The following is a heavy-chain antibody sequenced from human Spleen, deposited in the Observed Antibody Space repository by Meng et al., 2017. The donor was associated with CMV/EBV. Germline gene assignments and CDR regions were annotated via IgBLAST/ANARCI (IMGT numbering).Heavy chain of an antibody. CDR2: VFHSGST. D-gene: IGHD6-13*01. CDR3: ASARWDC. CDR1: GFTFSSYS. V-gene: IGHV4-34*12. J-gene: IGHJ4*01. Sequence: ESLKISCAASGFTFSSYSMNWVRQPPGKGLEWIGEVFHSGSTNYNPSLESRVTISMDRSNNQFSLSLTSVTAADTAVYYCASARWDCWGQGTLVTVSS.